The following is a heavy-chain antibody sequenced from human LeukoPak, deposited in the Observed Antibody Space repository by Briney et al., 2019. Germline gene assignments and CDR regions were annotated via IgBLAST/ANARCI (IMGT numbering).Heavy chain of an antibody. Sequence: PGGSLRLSCAASGFTFSSYWMSWVRQAPGKGLEWVANIKQDGSEKYYVDSVKGRFTISRDNSKNTLYLQMNSLRAEDTAVYYCAKDPPSRQYCSGGSCPRKSDYYYGMDVWGQGTTVTVSS. CDR3: AKDPPSRQYCSGGSCPRKSDYYYGMDV. V-gene: IGHV3-7*03. J-gene: IGHJ6*02. CDR1: GFTFSSYW. D-gene: IGHD2-15*01. CDR2: IKQDGSEK.